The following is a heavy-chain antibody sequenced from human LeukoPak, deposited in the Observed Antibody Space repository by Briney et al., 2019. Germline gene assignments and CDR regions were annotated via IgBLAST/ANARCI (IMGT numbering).Heavy chain of an antibody. CDR2: IYYSGST. D-gene: IGHD3-3*01. CDR3: ASAPLYPWSGYHPFDY. CDR1: GGSISSYY. J-gene: IGHJ4*02. V-gene: IGHV4-59*01. Sequence: SETLSLTCTVSGGSISSYYWSWIRQPPGKGLEWIGYIYYSGSTNYNPSLKSRVTISVDTSKNQFSLKLSSVTAADTAVYYCASAPLYPWSGYHPFDYWGQGTLVTVSS.